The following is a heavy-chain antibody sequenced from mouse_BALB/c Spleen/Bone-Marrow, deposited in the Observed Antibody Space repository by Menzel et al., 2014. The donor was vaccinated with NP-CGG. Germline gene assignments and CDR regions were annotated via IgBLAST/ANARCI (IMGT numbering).Heavy chain of an antibody. CDR3: VRNGGYTTYGDANL. Sequence: EESGGRLVTPGSPLTLTCTASGFDISTYNMQWVRQSPGKGLEYIGYINIEGTTYYANWAKGRFTISKTSSTTVDLKMTSLTVADTATYFCVRNGGYTTYGDANLWGQGTLVTVS. J-gene: IGHJ3*02. V-gene: IGHV5-6-5*01. CDR2: INIEGTT. CDR1: GFDISTYN. D-gene: IGHD2-13*01.